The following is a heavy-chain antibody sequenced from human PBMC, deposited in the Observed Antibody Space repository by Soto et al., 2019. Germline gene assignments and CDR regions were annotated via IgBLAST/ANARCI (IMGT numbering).Heavy chain of an antibody. CDR1: GFTFSSYA. J-gene: IGHJ3*02. V-gene: IGHV3-23*01. CDR3: AKALVYDSGGSYSDAFDI. D-gene: IGHD3-22*01. CDR2: ISGGSGST. Sequence: EVQLLESGGGLVQPGGSLRLSCAASGFTFSSYAMSWVRQAPGKGLEWVASISGGSGSTYYTDSGKGRFTFSRDNSTNTLYLQMNSLRAEDTALYSCAKALVYDSGGSYSDAFDIWGQGGMVTVSS.